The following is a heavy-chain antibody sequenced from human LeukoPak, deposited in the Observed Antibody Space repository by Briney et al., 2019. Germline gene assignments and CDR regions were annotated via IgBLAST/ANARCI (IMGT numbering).Heavy chain of an antibody. Sequence: GGSLRLSCAASGFTFSSQWMHWVRHAPGKGLVWVSRINNDGSSTTYADSVKGRFTTSRDNAKNTLYLQMNSLRAEDTAVYYCARDQYDTWSRRGNFDSWGQGTLVIVSS. J-gene: IGHJ4*02. CDR1: GFTFSSQW. CDR3: ARDQYDTWSRRGNFDS. CDR2: INNDGSST. V-gene: IGHV3-74*01. D-gene: IGHD3-3*01.